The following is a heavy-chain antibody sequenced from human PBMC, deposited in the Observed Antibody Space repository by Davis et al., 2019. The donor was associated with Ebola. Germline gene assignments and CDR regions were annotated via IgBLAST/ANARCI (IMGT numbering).Heavy chain of an antibody. Sequence: GESLKISCAASGFTFSSYSMNWVRQAPGKGLEWVSSISSSSSYIYYADSVKGRFTISRDNAKNSLYLQMNSLGAEDTAVYYCAREVSGYSSGWYSWYFDLWGRGTLVTVSS. J-gene: IGHJ2*01. CDR2: ISSSSSYI. D-gene: IGHD6-19*01. V-gene: IGHV3-21*01. CDR1: GFTFSSYS. CDR3: AREVSGYSSGWYSWYFDL.